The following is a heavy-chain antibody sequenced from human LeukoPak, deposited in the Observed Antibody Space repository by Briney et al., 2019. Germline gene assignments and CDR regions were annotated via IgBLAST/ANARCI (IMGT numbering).Heavy chain of an antibody. Sequence: PSGTLSLTCAVSGGSISSSNWWSWVRQPPGKGLEWIGEIYHSGSTNYNPSLKSRVTISVDKSKNQFSLKLSSVTAADTAVYYCAGSSGSSRNAFDIWGQGTMVTVSS. V-gene: IGHV4-4*02. CDR2: IYHSGST. J-gene: IGHJ3*02. D-gene: IGHD1-26*01. CDR1: GGSISSSNW. CDR3: AGSSGSSRNAFDI.